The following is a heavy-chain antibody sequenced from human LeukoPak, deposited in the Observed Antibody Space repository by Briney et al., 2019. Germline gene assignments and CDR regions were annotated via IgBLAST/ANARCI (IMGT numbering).Heavy chain of an antibody. V-gene: IGHV1-24*01. Sequence: ASVKVSCKVSGYTLTELSMHWVRQAPGKGLEWMGGFDPEDGETIYAQKFQGRVTMTEDTSTDTAYMELSSLRSEDTAVYYCATTVSSPGWFDPWGQGTLVTVSS. CDR1: GYTLTELS. CDR3: ATTVSSPGWFDP. D-gene: IGHD4-11*01. J-gene: IGHJ5*02. CDR2: FDPEDGET.